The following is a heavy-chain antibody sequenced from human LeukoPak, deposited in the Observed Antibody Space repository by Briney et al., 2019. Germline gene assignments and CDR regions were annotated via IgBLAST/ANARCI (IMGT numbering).Heavy chain of an antibody. J-gene: IGHJ4*02. Sequence: PGGSLRLSCAASGFTFSSYWVSWVRQAPGKGLEWVANIKQDGSEKYYVDSVKGRFTISRDNAKNSLYLQMNSLRAEDTAVYYCARDLPYGGNFDYWGQGTLVTVSS. CDR2: IKQDGSEK. CDR1: GFTFSSYW. CDR3: ARDLPYGGNFDY. V-gene: IGHV3-7*01. D-gene: IGHD4-23*01.